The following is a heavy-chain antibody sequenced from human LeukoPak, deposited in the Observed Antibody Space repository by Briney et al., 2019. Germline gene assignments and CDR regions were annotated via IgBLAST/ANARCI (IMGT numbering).Heavy chain of an antibody. D-gene: IGHD2-15*01. Sequence: SETLSLTCTVSGGSISSTNYYWGWIRQPPGKGLEWIGSIYYSGSTYYNPSLTSRVTISVDTSKNQFSLKLSSVTAADAAVFYCAGLMLLRGALDIWGQGTMVTVSS. CDR3: AGLMLLRGALDI. V-gene: IGHV4-39*01. J-gene: IGHJ3*02. CDR1: GGSISSTNYY. CDR2: IYYSGST.